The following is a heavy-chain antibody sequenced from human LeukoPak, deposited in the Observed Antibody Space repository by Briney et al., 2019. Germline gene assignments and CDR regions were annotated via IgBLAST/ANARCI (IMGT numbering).Heavy chain of an antibody. D-gene: IGHD3-16*02. CDR1: GFTFSSYG. Sequence: PGGSLRLSCAASGFTFSSYGMHWVRQAPGKGPEWVAVISYDGSNKYYADSVKGRFTISRDNSKNTLYLQMNSLRAEDTAVYYCAKDLLYSDVWGSYRPNPLDYWGQGTLVTVSS. J-gene: IGHJ4*02. CDR3: AKDLLYSDVWGSYRPNPLDY. V-gene: IGHV3-30*18. CDR2: ISYDGSNK.